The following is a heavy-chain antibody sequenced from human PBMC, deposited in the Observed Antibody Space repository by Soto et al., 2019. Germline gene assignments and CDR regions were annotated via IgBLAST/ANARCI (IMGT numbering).Heavy chain of an antibody. J-gene: IGHJ4*02. CDR2: INHSGST. CDR1: GGSFSGYY. Sequence: SETLSLTCAVYGGSFSGYYWSWIRQPPGKGLEWIGEINHSGSTNYNPSLKSRVTISVDTSKNQFSLKLSSVTAADTAVYYCARAVYSGYDASVYWGQGTLVTVSS. CDR3: ARAVYSGYDASVY. V-gene: IGHV4-34*01. D-gene: IGHD5-12*01.